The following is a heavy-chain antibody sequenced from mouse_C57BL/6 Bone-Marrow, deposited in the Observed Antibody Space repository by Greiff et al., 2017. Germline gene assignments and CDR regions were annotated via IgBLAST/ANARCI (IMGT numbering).Heavy chain of an antibody. CDR2: IWRGGST. D-gene: IGHD1-1*02. CDR1: GFSLTSYG. V-gene: IGHV2-5*01. CDR3: AKADYYGGLDY. J-gene: IGHJ2*01. Sequence: QVHVKQSGPGLVQPSQSLSITCTVSGFSLTSYGVHWVRQSPGQGLEWLGVIWRGGSTDYNAAFMSRLSSTKDNSKSQVFFKMNSLQADDSAVYYCAKADYYGGLDYWGQGTTLTVSS.